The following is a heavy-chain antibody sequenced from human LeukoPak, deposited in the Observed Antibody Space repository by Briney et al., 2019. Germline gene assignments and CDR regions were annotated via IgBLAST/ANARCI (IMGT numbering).Heavy chain of an antibody. CDR1: GGSISSGGYS. CDR3: ARGPFDAFDI. Sequence: SETLSLTCAVSGGSISSGGYSWSWIRQPPGKGLEWIGYIYHSGSTYYNPSLKSRVTISVDTSKNQFSLKLSSVTAADTAVYYCARGPFDAFDIWGQGTMVTVSS. CDR2: IYHSGST. V-gene: IGHV4-30-2*05. J-gene: IGHJ3*02.